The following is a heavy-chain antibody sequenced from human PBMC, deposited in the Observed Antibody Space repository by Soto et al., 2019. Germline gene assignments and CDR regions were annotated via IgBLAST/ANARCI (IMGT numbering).Heavy chain of an antibody. CDR2: VFYSGRT. D-gene: IGHD5-18*01. CDR1: GGSINNFH. CDR3: ARIKSGYSYGSIIDF. J-gene: IGHJ4*02. Sequence: LSLTCSVSGGSINNFHWSWIRQPPGKGLEWIGFVFYSGRTTYNPSLQSRVTISVDTSHNHFSLKLRSVTAADTATYYCARIKSGYSYGSIIDFWGQGKRATAS. V-gene: IGHV4-59*01.